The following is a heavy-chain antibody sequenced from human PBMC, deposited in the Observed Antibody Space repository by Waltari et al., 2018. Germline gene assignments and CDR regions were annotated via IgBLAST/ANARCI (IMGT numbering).Heavy chain of an antibody. CDR2: IYYSGST. Sequence: QVQLQESGPGLVKPSETLSLTCTVPGGSISSYYWRWIRQPPGKGLEWIGYIYYSGSTKDNRSPRSRVTISVDTSKNQFSLKLSSVTAADTAVYYCARGISTTGWFDPWGQGTLVTVSS. CDR3: ARGISTTGWFDP. V-gene: IGHV4-59*01. CDR1: GGSISSYY. J-gene: IGHJ5*02. D-gene: IGHD1-1*01.